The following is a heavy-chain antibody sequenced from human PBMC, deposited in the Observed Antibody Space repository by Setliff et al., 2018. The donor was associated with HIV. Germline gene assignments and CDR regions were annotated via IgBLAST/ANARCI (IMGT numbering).Heavy chain of an antibody. CDR1: GDTLTSSA. D-gene: IGHD2-2*01. CDR2: VNAGNGNT. V-gene: IGHV1-3*01. J-gene: IGHJ5*02. CDR3: ARDFGGYCSSMSCPGLFDP. Sequence: ASVKVSCKAAGDTLTSSAMHWVRQAPGQRFEWMGWVNAGNGNTKYSQKFQGRVTITRDTSTSTAYMELSGLRYEDTAVYYGARDFGGYCSSMSCPGLFDPCGQGTLVTVSS.